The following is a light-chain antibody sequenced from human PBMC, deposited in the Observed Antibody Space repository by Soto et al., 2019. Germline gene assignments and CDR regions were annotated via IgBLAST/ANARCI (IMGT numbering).Light chain of an antibody. Sequence: EIVLTQSPGTLSLSPGERATLSCRASQSVSSSYLAWYQQKPGQAPRLLIYGASSRATGIPDRFSGSGPGTDFTLTISRLEPEDFAVYYCQQYGSSWTFGQGTKVDNK. CDR1: QSVSSSY. J-gene: IGKJ1*01. CDR2: GAS. V-gene: IGKV3-20*01. CDR3: QQYGSSWT.